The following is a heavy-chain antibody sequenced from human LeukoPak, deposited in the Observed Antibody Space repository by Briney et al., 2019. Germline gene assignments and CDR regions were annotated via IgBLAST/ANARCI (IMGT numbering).Heavy chain of an antibody. CDR2: IRSKANTYAT. Sequence: GGSLRLSCAPSGFTFSVSAMHWVRQASGKGQEWVGRIRSKANTYATAYAVSVKGRFSMSRDGSKNTAYLQLNSLKTEDTAVYYCSAAVGTDFYDYGMDVWGQGTTVTVSS. V-gene: IGHV3-73*01. J-gene: IGHJ6*02. CDR3: SAAVGTDFYDYGMDV. CDR1: GFTFSVSA. D-gene: IGHD6-13*01.